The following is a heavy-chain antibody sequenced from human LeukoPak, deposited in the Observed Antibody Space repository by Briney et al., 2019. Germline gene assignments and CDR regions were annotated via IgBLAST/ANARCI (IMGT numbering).Heavy chain of an antibody. J-gene: IGHJ4*02. CDR2: INQDESEK. CDR3: ARLGSYADFDY. D-gene: IGHD2-15*01. V-gene: IGHV3-7*01. Sequence: GGSLRLSCAASGFTFSSYAMTWVRQAPGKGLEWVANINQDESEKYYVDSVKGRFTFSRDNAKNSLFLQMNSLRAEDTAVYYCARLGSYADFDYWGQGILVTASS. CDR1: GFTFSSYA.